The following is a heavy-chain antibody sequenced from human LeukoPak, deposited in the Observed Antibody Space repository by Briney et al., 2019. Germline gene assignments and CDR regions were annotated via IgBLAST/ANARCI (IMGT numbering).Heavy chain of an antibody. CDR3: ARDSSKYYYYYMDV. Sequence: GGSLRLSCAASGFTFSSYGMHWVRQAPGKGLEWVAVISYDGSNKYYADSVKGRFTISRDNSKNTLYLQMNSLRAEDTAVYYCARDSSKYYYYYMDVWGKGTTVTVSS. D-gene: IGHD6-6*01. V-gene: IGHV3-30*03. CDR1: GFTFSSYG. CDR2: ISYDGSNK. J-gene: IGHJ6*03.